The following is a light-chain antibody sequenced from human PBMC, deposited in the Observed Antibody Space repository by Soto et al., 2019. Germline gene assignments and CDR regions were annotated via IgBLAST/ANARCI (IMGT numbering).Light chain of an antibody. CDR2: NND. V-gene: IGLV1-44*01. CDR1: TSNIGDNT. CDR3: STWDDSRNAWV. Sequence: QAVVTQPPSASGTPGQRVAISCSGTTSNIGDNTVHWYQQLPGTAPKLLIYNNDRRPSGVPDRFSGSKSGTSASLAISGLQSEDEADYFCSTWDDSRNAWVFGGGTKVTVL. J-gene: IGLJ3*02.